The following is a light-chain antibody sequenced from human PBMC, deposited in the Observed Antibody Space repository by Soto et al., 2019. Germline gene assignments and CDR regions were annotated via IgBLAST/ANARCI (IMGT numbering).Light chain of an antibody. V-gene: IGKV3-20*01. CDR2: GAS. CDR1: QSVNSNY. Sequence: EIVLTQSPGTLSVSPGERVTLSCRASQSVNSNYLAWYQLRPGQAPRLLIFGASYRATGIPDRFSGSGSGTDFTLTISRLEPEDFAVYYCQQYSSSPPEFTFGPGTKVDSK. J-gene: IGKJ3*01. CDR3: QQYSSSPPEFT.